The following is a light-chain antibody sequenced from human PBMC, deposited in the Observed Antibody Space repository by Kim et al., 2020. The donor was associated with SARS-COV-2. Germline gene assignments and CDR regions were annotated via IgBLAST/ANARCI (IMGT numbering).Light chain of an antibody. CDR2: QDS. Sequence: SYELTQPPSVSVSPGQTASITCSGDKLGDKYACWYQQKPGQSPVLVIYQDSKRPSGIPERFSGSNSGNTATLTISGTQAMDEADYYCQAGCSSTAFGGGT. CDR1: KLGDKY. V-gene: IGLV3-1*01. CDR3: QAGCSSTA. J-gene: IGLJ2*01.